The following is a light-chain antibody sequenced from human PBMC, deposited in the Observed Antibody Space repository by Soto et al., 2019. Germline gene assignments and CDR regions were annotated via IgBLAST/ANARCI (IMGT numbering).Light chain of an antibody. CDR3: QQYNTWWT. CDR1: QSMGSN. Sequence: EIVMTQSPSTLSVSPGDRSTLSFRASQSMGSNLAWYQQKPGQAPRLLIYGASTRATGVPARFSGSGSGTEFTLTISSLQSEDFAVYYCQQYNTWWTFGQGTKVDIK. V-gene: IGKV3-15*01. CDR2: GAS. J-gene: IGKJ1*01.